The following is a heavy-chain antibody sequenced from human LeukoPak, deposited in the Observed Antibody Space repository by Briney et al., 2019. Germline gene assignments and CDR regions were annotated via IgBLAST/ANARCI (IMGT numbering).Heavy chain of an antibody. D-gene: IGHD3-22*01. Sequence: PSETLSLTCTVSGGSISSSSYYWGWIRQPPGKGLEWIGSICYSGSTYYNPSLKSRVTISVDTSKNQFSLKLSSVTAADTAVYYCAHYYDSSGYYFDPWGQGTLVTVSS. CDR2: ICYSGST. CDR3: AHYYDSSGYYFDP. V-gene: IGHV4-39*01. CDR1: GGSISSSSYY. J-gene: IGHJ5*02.